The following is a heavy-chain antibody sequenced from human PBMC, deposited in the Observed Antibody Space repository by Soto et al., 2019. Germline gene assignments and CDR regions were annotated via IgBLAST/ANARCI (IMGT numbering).Heavy chain of an antibody. CDR2: ISSSSSYI. J-gene: IGHJ6*02. CDR3: ARDGTYYDFWSGYLYYYYGMDV. V-gene: IGHV3-21*01. Sequence: EVQLVESGGGLVKPGGSLRLSCAASGFTFSSYSMNWVRQAPGKGLEWVSSISSSSSYIYYADSVKGRFTISRDNAKNSLYLQMNSLRAEDTAVYYCARDGTYYDFWSGYLYYYYGMDVWGQGTTVTVSS. CDR1: GFTFSSYS. D-gene: IGHD3-3*01.